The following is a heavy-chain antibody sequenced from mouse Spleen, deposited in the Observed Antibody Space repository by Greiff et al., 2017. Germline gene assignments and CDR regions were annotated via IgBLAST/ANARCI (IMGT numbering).Heavy chain of an antibody. CDR1: GFTFSSYA. V-gene: IGHV5-6-5*01. Sequence: EVHLVESGGGLVKPGGSLKLSCAASGFTFSSYAMSWVRQTPEKRLEWVASISSGGSTYYPDSVNGRFTISRDNARNILDLQMSSLRSEDTAMYYCGRGLITTGVYYWYFDVWGAGTTVTVSS. J-gene: IGHJ1*01. CDR2: ISSGGST. CDR3: GRGLITTGVYYWYFDV. D-gene: IGHD1-1*01.